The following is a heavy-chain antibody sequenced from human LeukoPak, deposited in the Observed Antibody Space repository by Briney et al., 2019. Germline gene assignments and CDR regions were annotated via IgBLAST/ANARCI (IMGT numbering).Heavy chain of an antibody. CDR2: ISWNSGSI. V-gene: IGHV3-9*01. CDR3: AKGTGYSYGLEFDY. J-gene: IGHJ4*02. Sequence: GGSLRLSCAASGFTFDGYAMHWVRQAPGKGLEWVSGISWNSGSIGYADSVKGRFTISRDNAKNSLYLQMNSLRAEDTALYYCAKGTGYSYGLEFDYWGQGTLVTVSS. CDR1: GFTFDGYA. D-gene: IGHD5-18*01.